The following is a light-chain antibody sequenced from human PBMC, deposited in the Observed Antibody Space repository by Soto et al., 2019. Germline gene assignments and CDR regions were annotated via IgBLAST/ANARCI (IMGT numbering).Light chain of an antibody. J-gene: IGKJ4*01. CDR2: GAS. V-gene: IGKV3-15*01. CDR1: QSVSSN. CDR3: QQYHKWPLT. Sequence: EIVMTQSPATLPVSPGERATLSCRASQSVSSNLAWYQQKPGQAPRLLIYGASTRATDIPDRFSGSGCGTGFTLTNSSLQSEYFAVYYCQQYHKWPLTFGGGTGEEI.